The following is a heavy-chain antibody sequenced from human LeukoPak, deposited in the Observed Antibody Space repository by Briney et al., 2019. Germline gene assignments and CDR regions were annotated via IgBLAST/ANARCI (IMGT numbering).Heavy chain of an antibody. V-gene: IGHV3-7*04. Sequence: PGGSLRLSCAASSFTFSSYWMNWVRQAPGRGLEWVANIKPDGSGKYYVDSVKGRFTISRDNAKNSLYLQMNSLRAEDTAVYYCARQNFEYWAQGTLVTVSS. J-gene: IGHJ4*02. CDR2: IKPDGSGK. CDR1: SFTFSSYW. CDR3: ARQNFEY.